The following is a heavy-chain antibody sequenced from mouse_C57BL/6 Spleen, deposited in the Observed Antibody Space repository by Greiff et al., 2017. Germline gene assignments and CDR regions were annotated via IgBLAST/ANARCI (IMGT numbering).Heavy chain of an antibody. J-gene: IGHJ2*01. D-gene: IGHD2-3*01. V-gene: IGHV5-9-1*02. CDR2: ISSGGDYI. Sequence: EVQLVESGEGLVKPGGSLKLSCAASGFTFSSYAMSWVRQTPEKRLEWVAYISSGGDYIYYADTVKGRFTISRDNARNTLYLQMSSLKSEDTAMYYCTRDVGYYPYFDYWGQGTTLTVSS. CDR1: GFTFSSYA. CDR3: TRDVGYYPYFDY.